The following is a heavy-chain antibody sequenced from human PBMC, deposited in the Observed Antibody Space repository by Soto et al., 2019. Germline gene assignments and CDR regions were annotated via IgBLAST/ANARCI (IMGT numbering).Heavy chain of an antibody. CDR2: ISYDGSDK. CDR3: AKALGYCSGGSCYPPGYYYGMDV. CDR1: GFTFSSFG. Sequence: GGSLRLSCAASGFTFSSFGMHWVRQAPGKGLEWVAVISYDGSDKYYADSVKGRFTISRDNSKNTLYLQMNSLRAEDTAVYYCAKALGYCSGGSCYPPGYYYGMDVWGQGTTVTVSS. V-gene: IGHV3-30*18. D-gene: IGHD2-15*01. J-gene: IGHJ6*02.